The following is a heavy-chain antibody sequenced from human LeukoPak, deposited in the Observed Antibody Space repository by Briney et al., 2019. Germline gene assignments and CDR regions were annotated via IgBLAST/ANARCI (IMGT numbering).Heavy chain of an antibody. D-gene: IGHD3-3*01. J-gene: IGHJ4*02. CDR1: GFTVSSNY. V-gene: IGHV3-23*01. CDR3: AKDYDFWSGYCSDY. CDR2: VSGSGGST. Sequence: GGSLRLSCAASGFTVSSNYMSWVRQAPGKGLEWVSAVSGSGGSTYYADSVKGRFTISRDNSKNTLYLQMNSLRAEDTAVYYCAKDYDFWSGYCSDYWGQGTLVTVSS.